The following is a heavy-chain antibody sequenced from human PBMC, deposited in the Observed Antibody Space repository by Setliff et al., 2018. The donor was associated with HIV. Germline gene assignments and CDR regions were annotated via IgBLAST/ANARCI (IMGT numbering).Heavy chain of an antibody. CDR2: IYYSGST. D-gene: IGHD3-3*01. CDR3: ARHERSIFGVTYSYYMDV. Sequence: SETLSLTCTVSGGSISSSSYYWGWIRQPPGKGLEWIGSIYYSGSTYYNPSPKSRVNISVDTSKNQFSLKLSSVTAADTAVYYCARHERSIFGVTYSYYMDVWGKGTTVTVSS. J-gene: IGHJ6*03. V-gene: IGHV4-39*01. CDR1: GGSISSSSYY.